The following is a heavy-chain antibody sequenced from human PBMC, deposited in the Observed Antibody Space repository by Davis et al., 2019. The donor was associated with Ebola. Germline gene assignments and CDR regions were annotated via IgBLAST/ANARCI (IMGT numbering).Heavy chain of an antibody. CDR2: IYHSGST. D-gene: IGHD1-14*01. CDR1: GYSINRGFT. J-gene: IGHJ4*02. Sequence: GSLRLSCSVSGYSINRGFTWGWIRQPPGKGLEWIGSIYHSGSTNYSPSLKSRVTISADTSKNQFSLRLKSVTAADTAMYYCARDYVYWGQGMLVTVSS. V-gene: IGHV4-38-2*02. CDR3: ARDYVY.